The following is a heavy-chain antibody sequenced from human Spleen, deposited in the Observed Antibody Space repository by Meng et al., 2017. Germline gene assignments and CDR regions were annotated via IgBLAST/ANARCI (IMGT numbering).Heavy chain of an antibody. V-gene: IGHV3-21*01. J-gene: IGHJ4*02. D-gene: IGHD6-6*01. CDR1: GFTFSSYS. CDR3: ARTIYTSSSGLDS. CDR2: ISYSSDYI. Sequence: GGSLRLSCAASGFTFSSYSMNWVRQAPGKGLEWVSYISYSSDYIYYADSVKGRFTISRDNAKNSLYLQMNSLRAEDTAVYYCARTIYTSSSGLDSWGQGTLVTVSS.